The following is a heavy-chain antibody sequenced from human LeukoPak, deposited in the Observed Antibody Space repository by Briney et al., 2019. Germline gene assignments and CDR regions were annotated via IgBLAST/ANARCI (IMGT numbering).Heavy chain of an antibody. D-gene: IGHD3-3*01. CDR2: ISGSSGII. J-gene: IGHJ4*02. V-gene: IGHV3-48*04. CDR1: GFTFNTYT. Sequence: GGSLRLSCAASGFTFNTYTMNWVRQAPGKGLEWVSYISGSSGIIDYADSVKGRFTISKDNAKNILYLQMDGLRVEDTAVYYCVRGHVGTIFGVIPVNPLGYWGQGTLVTVPS. CDR3: VRGHVGTIFGVIPVNPLGY.